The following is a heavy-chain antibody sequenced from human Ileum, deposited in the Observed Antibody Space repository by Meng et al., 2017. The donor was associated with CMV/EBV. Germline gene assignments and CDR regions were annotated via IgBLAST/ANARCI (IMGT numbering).Heavy chain of an antibody. D-gene: IGHD1-1*01. CDR1: GGSIGSYY. CDR3: ARDTGTTGTGSLFDY. J-gene: IGHJ4*02. Sequence: VQLTGSGPGPVKSPEPLSLTCTVSGGSIGSYYWNWIRQPDGKGLEWIGRIHTTDSTNYNPSFKSRVTISVDTSKNQFSLKLTSMTAADTAVYYCARDTGTTGTGSLFDYWGQGILVTVSS. CDR2: IHTTDST. V-gene: IGHV4-4*07.